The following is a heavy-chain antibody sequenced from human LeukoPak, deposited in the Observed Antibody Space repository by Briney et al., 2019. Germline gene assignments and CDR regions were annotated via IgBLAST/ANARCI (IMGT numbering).Heavy chain of an antibody. Sequence: SETLSLTCTVSGGSISSGGYYWSWMRQHPGKGLEWIGYIYYSGSTYYNPSLKSRVTISVDTSKNQFSLKLSSVTAADTAVYYCARHYDSSGYYHGYFQHWGQGTLVTVSS. V-gene: IGHV4-31*03. CDR3: ARHYDSSGYYHGYFQH. D-gene: IGHD3-22*01. CDR2: IYYSGST. J-gene: IGHJ1*01. CDR1: GGSISSGGYY.